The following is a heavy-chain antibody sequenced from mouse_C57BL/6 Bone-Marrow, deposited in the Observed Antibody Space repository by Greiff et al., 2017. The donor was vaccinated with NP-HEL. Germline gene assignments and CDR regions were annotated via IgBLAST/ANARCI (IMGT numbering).Heavy chain of an antibody. CDR2: IYPGSGNT. D-gene: IGHD1-1*01. J-gene: IGHJ1*03. V-gene: IGHV1-66*01. CDR1: GYSFTSYY. Sequence: VQLQQSGPELVKPGASVKISCKASGYSFTSYYIHWVKQRPGQGLEWIGWIYPGSGNTKYNEKFKGKATLTADTSSSTAYMQLSSLTSEDSAVYYCARTPITTVGYFDVWGTGTTVTVSS. CDR3: ARTPITTVGYFDV.